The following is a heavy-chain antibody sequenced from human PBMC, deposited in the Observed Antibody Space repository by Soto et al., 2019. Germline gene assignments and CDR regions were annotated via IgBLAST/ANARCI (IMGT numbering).Heavy chain of an antibody. V-gene: IGHV3-30*18. J-gene: IGHJ6*02. CDR3: AKDVVVGATTGLGDYYYYYGMDV. Sequence: SPRHPYAASGLTLSGYGMHWVRPAPGKGLGGVAVISYDGSNKYYAHPVKGRFTISRDNSKNKLYLPMKSLRAEDTAVYYCAKDVVVGATTGLGDYYYYYGMDVSGQGNTV. D-gene: IGHD1-26*01. CDR2: ISYDGSNK. CDR1: GLTLSGYG.